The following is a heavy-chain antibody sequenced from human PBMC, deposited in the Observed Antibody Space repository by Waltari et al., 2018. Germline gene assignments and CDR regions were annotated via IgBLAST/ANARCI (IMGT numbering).Heavy chain of an antibody. CDR2: IYHSGST. CDR3: ARGYCSGGSCYYLTFDY. D-gene: IGHD2-15*01. Sequence: QVQLQESGPGLVKPSETLSLTCAVSGYSISSGYYWGWLRQPPGKGLEWIGSIYHSGSTYYNPSLKSRVTISVDTSKNQFSLKLSSVTAADTAVYYCARGYCSGGSCYYLTFDYWGQGTLVTVSS. CDR1: GYSISSGYY. J-gene: IGHJ4*02. V-gene: IGHV4-38-2*01.